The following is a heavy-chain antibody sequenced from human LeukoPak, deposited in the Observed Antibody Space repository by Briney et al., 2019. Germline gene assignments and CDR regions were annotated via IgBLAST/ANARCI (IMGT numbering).Heavy chain of an antibody. J-gene: IGHJ6*03. CDR3: ARGLRVRGVIIFYYYYYMDV. V-gene: IGHV1-8*01. D-gene: IGHD3-10*01. CDR2: MNPNSGNT. Sequence: ASVKVSCKASGYTFTSYDINWVRQATGQGLEWMGWMNPNSGNTGYAQKFQGRVTITRNTSISTAYMELSSLRSEDTAVYYCARGLRVRGVIIFYYYYYMDVWGKGTTVTVSS. CDR1: GYTFTSYD.